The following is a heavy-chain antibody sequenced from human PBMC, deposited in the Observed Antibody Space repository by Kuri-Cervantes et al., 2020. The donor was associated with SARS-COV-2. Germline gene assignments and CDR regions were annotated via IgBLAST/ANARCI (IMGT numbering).Heavy chain of an antibody. CDR2: IYYSGST. CDR3: ASIAARPYFDC. CDR1: GGSISSSSYY. V-gene: IGHV4-39*01. J-gene: IGHJ4*02. D-gene: IGHD6-6*01. Sequence: GSLRLSCTVSGGSISSSSYYWGWIRQPPGKGLEWIGSIYYSGSTYYNPSLKSRVTISVDTSKNQFSLKLSSVTAADTAVYYCASIAARPYFDCWGQGTLVTVSS.